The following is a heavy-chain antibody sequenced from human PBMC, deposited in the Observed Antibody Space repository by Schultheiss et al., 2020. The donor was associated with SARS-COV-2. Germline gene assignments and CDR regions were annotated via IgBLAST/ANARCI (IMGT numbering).Heavy chain of an antibody. CDR1: GFTFSSYA. CDR3: ARGPYTAMAGDGMDV. CDR2: ISYDGSNK. Sequence: GGSLRLSFAASGFTFSSYAMHWVRQAPGKGLEWVAVISYDGSNKYYADSVKGRFTISRDNSKNTLYLQMNSLRAEDTAVYYCARGPYTAMAGDGMDVWGQGTTVTVSS. V-gene: IGHV3-30*01. D-gene: IGHD5-18*01. J-gene: IGHJ6*02.